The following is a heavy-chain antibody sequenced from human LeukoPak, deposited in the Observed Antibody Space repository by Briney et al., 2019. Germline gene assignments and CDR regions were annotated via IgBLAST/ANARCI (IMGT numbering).Heavy chain of an antibody. D-gene: IGHD2-15*01. CDR2: INHSGST. CDR1: GGSFSGYY. CDR3: ARGGYCSGGSCYSRYYGMDV. Sequence: SETLSLTCAVYGGSFSGYYWSWIRQPPGKGLEWIGEINHSGSTNYNPSLKSRVTISVDTSKNQFSLKLSSVTAADTAVCYCARGGYCSGGSCYSRYYGMDVWGQGTTVTVSS. V-gene: IGHV4-34*01. J-gene: IGHJ6*02.